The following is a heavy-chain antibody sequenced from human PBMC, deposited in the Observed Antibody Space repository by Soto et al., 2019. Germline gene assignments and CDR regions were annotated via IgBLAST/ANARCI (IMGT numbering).Heavy chain of an antibody. CDR1: GDNVSNNTAS. D-gene: IGHD2-2*02. Sequence: SQTLSLTCAISGDNVSNNTASWSWIRQSPSRGLEWLGRTFFRSKWSNDYAVSVKSRIIINADTSKNQFSLQLNSVTPEDTAVYYCAKGENRGPYTGYAFDPWGQGTLVTVSS. CDR2: TFFRSKWSN. V-gene: IGHV6-1*01. CDR3: AKGENRGPYTGYAFDP. J-gene: IGHJ5*02.